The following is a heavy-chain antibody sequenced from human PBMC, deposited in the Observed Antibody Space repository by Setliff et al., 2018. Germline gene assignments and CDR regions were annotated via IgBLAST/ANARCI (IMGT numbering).Heavy chain of an antibody. CDR2: IIPIFGTA. Sequence: RASVKVSCKASGGTFSSYAISWVRQAPGQGLEWMGGIIPIFGTANYAQKFQGRVTITADESTSTAYMELSSLRSEDTAVYYCVSHGGNSLSIYYWGQGTLVTVSS. V-gene: IGHV1-69*13. CDR1: GGTFSSYA. J-gene: IGHJ4*02. D-gene: IGHD2-21*02. CDR3: VSHGGNSLSIYY.